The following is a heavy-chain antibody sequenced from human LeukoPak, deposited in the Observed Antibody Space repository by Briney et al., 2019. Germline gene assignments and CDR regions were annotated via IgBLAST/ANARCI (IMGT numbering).Heavy chain of an antibody. J-gene: IGHJ6*02. D-gene: IGHD6-6*01. CDR2: IYTSGST. V-gene: IGHV4-4*07. Sequence: SETLSLTCTVSGGSISSYYWSWIRQPAGKGLEWIGRIYTSGSTNCNPSLKSRVTMSVDTSKNQFSLKLSSVTAADTAVYYCARVGGSSSRYGMDVWGQGTTVTVSS. CDR3: ARVGGSSSRYGMDV. CDR1: GGSISSYY.